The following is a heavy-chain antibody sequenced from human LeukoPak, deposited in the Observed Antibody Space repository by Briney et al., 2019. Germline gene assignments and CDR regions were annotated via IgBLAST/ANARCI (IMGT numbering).Heavy chain of an antibody. J-gene: IGHJ3*02. D-gene: IGHD3-16*02. V-gene: IGHV3-33*01. CDR1: GFTFSSYG. CDR2: IWDDGRNK. Sequence: GGSLRLSCAASGFTFSSYGMHWVRQAPGKGLEWVAVIWDDGRNKFYADSLKGRFTTSRDNSKNTLYLQMNSLRAEDTAVYYCARVDRGDAFDIWGQGTLVTVSS. CDR3: ARVDRGDAFDI.